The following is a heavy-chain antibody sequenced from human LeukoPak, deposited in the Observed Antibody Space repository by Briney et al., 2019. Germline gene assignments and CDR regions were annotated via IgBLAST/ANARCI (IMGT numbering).Heavy chain of an antibody. V-gene: IGHV4-34*01. J-gene: IGHJ4*02. D-gene: IGHD6-25*01. CDR1: GGSFSGYY. CDR2: INHSGST. Sequence: SETLSLTCAVYGGSFSGYYWSWIRQPPGKGLEWIGEINHSGSTNYNPSLKSRVTISVDTSKNQFSLKLSSVTAADTAVYYCAAAFDYWGQGILVTVSS. CDR3: AAAFDY.